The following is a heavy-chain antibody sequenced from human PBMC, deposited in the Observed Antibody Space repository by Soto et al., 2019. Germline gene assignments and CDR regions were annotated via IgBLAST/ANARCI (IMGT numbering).Heavy chain of an antibody. D-gene: IGHD3-22*01. J-gene: IGHJ4*02. Sequence: HPGGSLRLSCAASGFTFSSYAMSLVRQAPGKGLEWVSAISGSGGSTYYADSVKGRFTISRDNSKNTLYLQMNSLRAEDTAVYYCAKDLLLYLSSGYTFDYWGQGTLVTVSS. V-gene: IGHV3-23*01. CDR3: AKDLLLYLSSGYTFDY. CDR1: GFTFSSYA. CDR2: ISGSGGST.